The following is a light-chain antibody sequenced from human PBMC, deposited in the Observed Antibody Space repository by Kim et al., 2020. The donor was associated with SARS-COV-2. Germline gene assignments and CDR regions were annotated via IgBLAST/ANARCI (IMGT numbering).Light chain of an antibody. Sequence: GQKHPISCSRSRCNSGNDYVTLYLQHPGTAPNLLIYYNNKRPSGIPDRFSGYKSGTSATLGITGLQTGDEADYYCGTWDSSLSAGVFGGGTQLTVL. V-gene: IGLV1-51*01. CDR2: YNN. CDR1: RCNSGNDY. J-gene: IGLJ2*01. CDR3: GTWDSSLSAGV.